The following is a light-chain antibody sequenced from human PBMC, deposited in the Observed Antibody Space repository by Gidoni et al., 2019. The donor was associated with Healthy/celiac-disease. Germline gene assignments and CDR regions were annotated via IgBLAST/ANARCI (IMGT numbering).Light chain of an antibody. J-gene: IGLJ3*02. Sequence: QSALTQPASESGSPGQSITLTCPGTSSDVGSYNLVSWYQQHPGKAPNLMIYEVSKRPSGVSNRFSGSKSGNTASLTISGLQAEDEADYYCCSYAGSSTWVFGGGTKLTVL. CDR3: CSYAGSSTWV. CDR1: SSDVGSYNL. CDR2: EVS. V-gene: IGLV2-23*02.